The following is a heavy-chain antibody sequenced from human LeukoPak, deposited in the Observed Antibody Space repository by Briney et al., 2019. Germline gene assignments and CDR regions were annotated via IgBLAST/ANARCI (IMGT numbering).Heavy chain of an antibody. J-gene: IGHJ4*02. CDR2: IYYSGST. Sequence: PSQTLSLTCTVSGGSISSGDYYWSWIRQPPGKGQEWIGYIYYSGSTYYNPSPKSRVTISVDTSKNQFSLKLSSVTAADTAVYYCARDRVLSPRRDYYFDYWGQGTLVTVSS. CDR1: GGSISSGDYY. CDR3: ARDRVLSPRRDYYFDY. D-gene: IGHD2-15*01. V-gene: IGHV4-30-4*08.